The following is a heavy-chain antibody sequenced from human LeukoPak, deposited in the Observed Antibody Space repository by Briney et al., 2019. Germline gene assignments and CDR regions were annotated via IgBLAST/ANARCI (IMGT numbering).Heavy chain of an antibody. CDR1: GFTFSSYS. CDR3: ASWGDSHLYFQH. V-gene: IGHV3-21*01. J-gene: IGHJ1*01. D-gene: IGHD2-21*02. Sequence: GGSLRLSCAASGFTFSSYSMNWVRQAPGKGLEWVSSISSSSSYIYYADSVKGRFTISRDNAKNSPYLQMNSLRAEDTAVYYCASWGDSHLYFQHWGQGTLVTVSS. CDR2: ISSSSSYI.